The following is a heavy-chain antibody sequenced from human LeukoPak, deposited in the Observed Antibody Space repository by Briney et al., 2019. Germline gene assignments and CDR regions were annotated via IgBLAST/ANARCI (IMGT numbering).Heavy chain of an antibody. D-gene: IGHD1-26*01. J-gene: IGHJ6*03. CDR2: ISAYNGNT. CDR3: ARDPGIVGATALGYMDV. V-gene: IGHV1-18*01. Sequence: EASVKVSCKASGYTFTSYGISWVRQAPGQGLEWMGWISAYNGNTNYAQKLQGRVTMTTDTSTSTAYMELRSLRSDDTAVYYCARDPGIVGATALGYMDVWGKGTTVTVSS. CDR1: GYTFTSYG.